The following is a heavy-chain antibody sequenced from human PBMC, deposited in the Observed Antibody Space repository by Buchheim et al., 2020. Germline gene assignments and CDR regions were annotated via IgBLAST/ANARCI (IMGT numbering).Heavy chain of an antibody. V-gene: IGHV4-39*07. CDR2: IYYSGST. CDR1: GGSISSSSYY. J-gene: IGHJ5*02. CDR3: ARAIGDCSSTSCYTGWFDP. D-gene: IGHD2-2*02. Sequence: QLQLQESGPGLVKPSETLSLTCTVSGGSISSSSYYWGWIRQPPGKGLEWIGSIYYSGSTYYNPSLKSRVTISVDTSKNQFSLKLSSVTAADTAVYYCARAIGDCSSTSCYTGWFDPWGQGTL.